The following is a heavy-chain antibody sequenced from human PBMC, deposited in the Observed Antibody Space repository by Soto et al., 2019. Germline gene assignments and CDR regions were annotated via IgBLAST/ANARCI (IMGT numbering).Heavy chain of an antibody. J-gene: IGHJ6*02. Sequence: XGTLSLTCAVYGGSFSGYYWSWIRQPPGKGLEWIGEINHSGSTNYNPSLKSRVTISVDTSKNQFSLKLSSVTAADTAVYYCARGRSRGRGSSHYYYGMDVWGQGTTVTVSS. CDR2: INHSGST. CDR1: GGSFSGYY. CDR3: ARGRSRGRGSSHYYYGMDV. D-gene: IGHD6-13*01. V-gene: IGHV4-34*01.